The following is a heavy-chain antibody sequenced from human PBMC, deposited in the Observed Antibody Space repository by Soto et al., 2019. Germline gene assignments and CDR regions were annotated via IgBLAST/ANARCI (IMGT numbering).Heavy chain of an antibody. CDR2: IYYSGSS. CDR3: ARDGSAAGEYFQH. V-gene: IGHV4-59*01. Sequence: QVQLQESGPGLVKPSETLSLICTVSGGSISSYYWSWIRQPPGKGLEWIGYIYYSGSSNYNPSLKSRVTISVDTSKNQFSLKLSSVTAADTAVYYCARDGSAAGEYFQHWGQGTLVTVSS. J-gene: IGHJ1*01. CDR1: GGSISSYY. D-gene: IGHD6-13*01.